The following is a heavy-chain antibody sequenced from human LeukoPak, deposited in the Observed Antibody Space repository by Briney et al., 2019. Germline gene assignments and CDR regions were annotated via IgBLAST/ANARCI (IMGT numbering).Heavy chain of an antibody. CDR3: ARDLSLGYCSGGSCYYFDY. V-gene: IGHV3-7*01. D-gene: IGHD2-15*01. CDR1: GYTFSSYW. Sequence: PGGSLRLSCAASGYTFSSYWMSWVRQAPGKGLEWVANINQDGSEKYYVDSVKGRFTISRDNAKNSLYLQMNSLRAEDTAVYYCARDLSLGYCSGGSCYYFDYWGQGTLVTVSP. CDR2: INQDGSEK. J-gene: IGHJ4*02.